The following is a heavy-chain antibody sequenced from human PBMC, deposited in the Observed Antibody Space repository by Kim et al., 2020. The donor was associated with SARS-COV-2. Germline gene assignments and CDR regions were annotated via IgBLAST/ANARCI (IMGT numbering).Heavy chain of an antibody. D-gene: IGHD3-10*01. CDR2: INPSGGST. Sequence: ASVKVSCKASGYTFTSYYMHWVRQAPGQGLEWMGIINPSGGSTSYAQKFQGRVTMTRDTSTSTVYMELSSLRSEDTAVYYCARDRVERITSEGIDYWGQGTLVTVSS. J-gene: IGHJ4*02. CDR3: ARDRVERITSEGIDY. CDR1: GYTFTSYY. V-gene: IGHV1-46*01.